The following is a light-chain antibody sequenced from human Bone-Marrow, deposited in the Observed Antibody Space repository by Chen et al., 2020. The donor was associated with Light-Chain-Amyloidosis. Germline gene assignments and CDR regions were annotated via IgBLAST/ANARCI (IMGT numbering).Light chain of an antibody. J-gene: IGLJ1*01. CDR1: SSDVGTYNF. V-gene: IGLV2-14*01. CDR3: SSYTTSGTHV. CDR2: DVS. Sequence: QSALTQPASVSGSPGQSITISCTGTSSDVGTYNFVSWYQQPPGKAPKVLIYDVSNRPSGVSNRFSGSKSGNTASLTISGLQAEDEADYYCSSYTTSGTHVFGTGTKVTVL.